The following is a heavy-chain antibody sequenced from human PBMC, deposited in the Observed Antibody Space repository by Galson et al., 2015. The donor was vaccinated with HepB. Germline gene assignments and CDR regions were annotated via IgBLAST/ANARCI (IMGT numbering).Heavy chain of an antibody. J-gene: IGHJ3*02. CDR1: GYTFTRYW. CDR3: ARLRGVATIHDAFDI. V-gene: IGHV5-51*03. D-gene: IGHD5-24*01. CDR2: IYPGDSDT. Sequence: QSGAEVKKSGESLKISCKGSGYTFTRYWIAWVRQMPGKGLEWMGIIYPGDSDTRYSPSFQGQVTMSANESTTTAYLQWSSLKASDTAMYYCARLRGVATIHDAFDIWGQGTMVTVSS.